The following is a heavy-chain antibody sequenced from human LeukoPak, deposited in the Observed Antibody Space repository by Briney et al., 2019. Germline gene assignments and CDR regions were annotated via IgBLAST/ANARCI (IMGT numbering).Heavy chain of an antibody. D-gene: IGHD3-22*01. CDR1: GGSFSGHY. V-gene: IGHV4-34*01. CDR3: ARAQRPDYYDSSGCTVDY. CDR2: INHSGST. J-gene: IGHJ4*02. Sequence: SETLSLTCAVYGGSFSGHYWRWIRQPPGKGLEWIGEINHSGSTNYNPSLKSRVTISVDTSKNQFSLKLSSVTAADTAVYYCARAQRPDYYDSSGCTVDYWGQGTLVTVSS.